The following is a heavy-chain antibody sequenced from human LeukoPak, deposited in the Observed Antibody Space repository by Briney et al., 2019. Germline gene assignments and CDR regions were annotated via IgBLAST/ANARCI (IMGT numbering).Heavy chain of an antibody. D-gene: IGHD2-21*02. CDR3: ARVCGGDCYHYDAFDI. J-gene: IGHJ3*02. V-gene: IGHV1-2*02. CDR1: GYTFTGYY. CDR2: MNPYSGGT. Sequence: GASVKVSCKASGYTFTGYYMHWVRQAPGQGLEWMGWMNPYSGGTNYAQKFQGRVTITRNTSISTAYMELSSLRSADTAVYYCARVCGGDCYHYDAFDIWGQGTMVTISS.